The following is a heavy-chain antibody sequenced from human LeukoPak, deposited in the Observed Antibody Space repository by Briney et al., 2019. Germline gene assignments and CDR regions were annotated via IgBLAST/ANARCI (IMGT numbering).Heavy chain of an antibody. J-gene: IGHJ6*02. CDR3: AKDRGGYYGSGTSYYFYGMDA. Sequence: GGSLRLSCAASGFTFGHYAMHWVRQAPGRGLEWVSLISGDGDGTYYADSVKGRFTISRDTSRTSLYLQMDSLRTEDTALYYCAKDRGGYYGSGTSYYFYGMDAWGQGTTVTVSS. V-gene: IGHV3-43*02. CDR1: GFTFGHYA. CDR2: ISGDGDGT. D-gene: IGHD3-10*01.